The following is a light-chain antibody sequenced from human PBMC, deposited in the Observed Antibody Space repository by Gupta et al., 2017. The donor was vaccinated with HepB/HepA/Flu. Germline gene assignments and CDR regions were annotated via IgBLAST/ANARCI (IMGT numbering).Light chain of an antibody. Sequence: DIQMTQSPATLSASLGDRVTISCQASQHISTILAWYQQKPGKAPNLLISELSILESGGTSRFTASGYWTEFTLTINELEPEDFATYYCQQYYRFPITLGGGTKVEF. V-gene: IGKV1-5*03. CDR1: QHISTI. CDR2: ELS. CDR3: QQYYRFPIT. J-gene: IGKJ4*01.